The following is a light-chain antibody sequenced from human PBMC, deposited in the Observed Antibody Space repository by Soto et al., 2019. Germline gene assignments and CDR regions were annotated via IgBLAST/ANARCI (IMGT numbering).Light chain of an antibody. V-gene: IGLV2-14*01. CDR3: NSYTSSSPPYV. Sequence: QSVLTQPASVSGSPGQSITISCTGTTSDIGRYNHVSWYQKYPGKAPKLMIYEVSNRPSGVSNRFSASKSGNTASLTISGLQAEDEADYYCNSYTSSSPPYVFGTGTKVTVL. CDR1: TSDIGRYNH. CDR2: EVS. J-gene: IGLJ1*01.